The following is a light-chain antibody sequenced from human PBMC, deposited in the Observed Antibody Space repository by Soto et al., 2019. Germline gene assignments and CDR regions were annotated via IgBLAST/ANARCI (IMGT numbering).Light chain of an antibody. CDR1: SSDIGGYDY. Sequence: QSVLTQPASVSGSPRQSITISCTGTSSDIGGYDYVSWYQQRPGRAPKLMIYEVRYRPSGVSNRFSGSKSGNTASLTISGLKAEDEAHYYCCSYTRTSNQYFFGSGTKVTVL. CDR2: EVR. J-gene: IGLJ1*01. CDR3: CSYTRTSNQYF. V-gene: IGLV2-14*01.